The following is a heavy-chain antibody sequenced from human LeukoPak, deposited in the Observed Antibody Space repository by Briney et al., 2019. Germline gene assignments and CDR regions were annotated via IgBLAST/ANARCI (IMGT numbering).Heavy chain of an antibody. D-gene: IGHD5-18*01. V-gene: IGHV3-48*03. CDR1: GFTFSSYD. Sequence: GGSLRLSCAAYGFTFSSYDMNWVRQAPGKGLEWVSYISSSGSTTYYADSVKGRFTISRDNAKHSLYLQMDSLRAEDTAVYYCARDGWIQLWTHYYYYGMDVWGKGTTVTVSS. CDR2: ISSSGSTT. J-gene: IGHJ6*04. CDR3: ARDGWIQLWTHYYYYGMDV.